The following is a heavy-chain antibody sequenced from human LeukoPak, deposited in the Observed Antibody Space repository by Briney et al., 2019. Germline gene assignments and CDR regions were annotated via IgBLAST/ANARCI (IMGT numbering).Heavy chain of an antibody. CDR2: IYTSGTT. CDR1: GGSISSSSYY. V-gene: IGHV4-39*07. Sequence: SEALSLTCTVSGGSISSSSYYWGWIRQPPGKGLEWIGNIYTSGTTYYNPSLKTRVTISVDTSKNQVSLKLSSVTAADTAVYYCAARYSSGYYRAYYFDYWGQGTLVTVSS. J-gene: IGHJ4*02. CDR3: AARYSSGYYRAYYFDY. D-gene: IGHD3-22*01.